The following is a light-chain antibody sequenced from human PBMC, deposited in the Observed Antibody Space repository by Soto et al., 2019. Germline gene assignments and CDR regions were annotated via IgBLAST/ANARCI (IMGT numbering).Light chain of an antibody. J-gene: IGKJ1*01. V-gene: IGKV3-15*01. Sequence: EIVMTQSPGTLSVSTGERATLSCRASQSVRNSLAWYQQKPGQAPRLLIYGASTRATGIPTRFSGSGSGTEFTLTISTLQSEDFAVYYCHQRQSWPRTFGQGTKVDI. CDR3: HQRQSWPRT. CDR2: GAS. CDR1: QSVRNS.